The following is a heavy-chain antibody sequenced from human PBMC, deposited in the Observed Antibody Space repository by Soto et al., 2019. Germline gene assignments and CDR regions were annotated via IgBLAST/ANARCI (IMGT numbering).Heavy chain of an antibody. D-gene: IGHD6-19*01. J-gene: IGHJ4*02. CDR2: IIPIFGTA. Sequence: SVKVSCKASGGTFSSYAISWVRQAPGQGLEWMGGIIPIFGTANYAQKFQGRVTITADESTSTAYMELNNLRAEDTAVYYCARDRVPSSGLNCFFDTWGQGALVTVSS. CDR3: ARDRVPSSGLNCFFDT. V-gene: IGHV1-69*13. CDR1: GGTFSSYA.